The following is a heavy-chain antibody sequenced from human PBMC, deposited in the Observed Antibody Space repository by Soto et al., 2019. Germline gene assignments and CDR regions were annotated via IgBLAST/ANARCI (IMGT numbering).Heavy chain of an antibody. CDR2: ISYEGSNT. CDR1: GFTFGTYA. V-gene: IGHV3-30-3*01. J-gene: IGHJ6*02. D-gene: IGHD1-1*01. Sequence: PGGSLRLSCVASGFTFGTYAIHWVRQAPGKGLQWVALISYEGSNTYYADSVKGRFTVSRDNSKSTLYLQMNSLRPEDTGVYYCARVTPGNNLYYFSGMDVWVQGTSVTVSS. CDR3: ARVTPGNNLYYFSGMDV.